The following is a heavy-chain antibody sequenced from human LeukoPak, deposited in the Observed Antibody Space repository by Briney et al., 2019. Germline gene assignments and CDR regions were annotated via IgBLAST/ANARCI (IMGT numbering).Heavy chain of an antibody. V-gene: IGHV3-23*01. D-gene: IGHD3-22*01. Sequence: GGSLRLSCAASGFTFSSYAMSWVRQAPGKGLEWVSAISGSGGSTYYADSVKGRFTISRDNSKNTLYLQMNSLRAEDTAVYYCAKASGITMIVVVRLVNGMDVWGQGTTVTVSS. CDR1: GFTFSSYA. J-gene: IGHJ6*02. CDR2: ISGSGGST. CDR3: AKASGITMIVVVRLVNGMDV.